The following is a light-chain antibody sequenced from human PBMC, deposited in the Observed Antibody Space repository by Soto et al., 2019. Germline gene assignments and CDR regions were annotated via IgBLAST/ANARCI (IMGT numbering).Light chain of an antibody. Sequence: DIQMTQSPSSLSASVGDRVTITCRASQTFSYYLNWYQQKPGKAPRLLIYMASTLQSGVPSRFSGSGSGTDFTLTISSLQPEDSAIYYCQQSYITPYTFGQGTKLEIK. CDR2: MAS. CDR3: QQSYITPYT. CDR1: QTFSYY. J-gene: IGKJ2*01. V-gene: IGKV1-39*01.